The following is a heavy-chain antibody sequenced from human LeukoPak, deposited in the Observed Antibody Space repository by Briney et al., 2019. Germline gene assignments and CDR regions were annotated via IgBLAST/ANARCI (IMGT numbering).Heavy chain of an antibody. V-gene: IGHV1-69*13. Sequence: ASVKVSCKASGGTFSSYAISWVRQAPGQGLEWMGGIIPFFGSPHYAQKFQGRVTVIADESTSTAYMELSSLRFEDTAVYYCARERWEPPYYYFGLDVWGQGTTVTVSS. D-gene: IGHD1-26*01. CDR1: GGTFSSYA. CDR2: IIPFFGSP. CDR3: ARERWEPPYYYFGLDV. J-gene: IGHJ6*02.